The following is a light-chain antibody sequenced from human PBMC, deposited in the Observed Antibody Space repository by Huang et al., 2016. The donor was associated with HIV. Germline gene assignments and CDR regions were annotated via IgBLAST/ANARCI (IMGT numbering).Light chain of an antibody. CDR3: QQRSNWRAS. CDR2: DAS. CDR1: QSVITY. Sequence: EVVLTQSPATLSLSPGERATLSCRASQSVITYLAWYQQKPGQAPRLLIYDASKRATGIPARFSGSGSGTDFTLTISSLEPEDFVVYYCQQRSNWRASFGQGTKVEIK. V-gene: IGKV3-11*01. J-gene: IGKJ1*01.